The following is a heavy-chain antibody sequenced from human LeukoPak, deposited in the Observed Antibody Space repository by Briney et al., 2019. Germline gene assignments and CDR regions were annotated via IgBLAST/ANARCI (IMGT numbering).Heavy chain of an antibody. Sequence: SETLSLTCAVYGGSFSGYYWSWIRQPPGKGLEWIGEINHGGSTNYNPSLKSRVTISVDTSKNQFSLKLSSVTAADTAVYYCARVWSSSWGQGTLVTVSS. CDR3: ARVWSSS. CDR1: GGSFSGYY. CDR2: INHGGST. J-gene: IGHJ4*02. D-gene: IGHD6-13*01. V-gene: IGHV4-34*01.